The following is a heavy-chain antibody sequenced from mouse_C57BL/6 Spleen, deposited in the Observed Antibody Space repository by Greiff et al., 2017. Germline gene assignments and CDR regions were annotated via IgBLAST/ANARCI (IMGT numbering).Heavy chain of an antibody. CDR1: GYSITSGYD. CDR3: AREWYGSSYWYFDV. V-gene: IGHV3-1*01. CDR2: ISYSGST. D-gene: IGHD1-1*02. J-gene: IGHJ1*03. Sequence: EVKLVESGPGMVKPSQSLSLTCTVTGYSITSGYDWHWIRHFPGNKLEWMGYISYSGSTNYNPSLKSRISITHDTSKNHFFLKLNSVTTEDTATYYCAREWYGSSYWYFDVWGTGTTVTVSS.